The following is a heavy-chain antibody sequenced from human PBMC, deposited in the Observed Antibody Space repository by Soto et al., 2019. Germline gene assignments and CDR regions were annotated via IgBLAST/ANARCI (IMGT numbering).Heavy chain of an antibody. J-gene: IGHJ6*02. CDR3: ASPSLESYGMDV. Sequence: ASVKVSCKASGYTFTSYDINWVRQATGQGLEWMGWMNPNSGNTGYAQKFQGRVTMTRNTSISTAYMELSSLRSEDTAVYYCASPSLESYGMDVWGQGTTVTVSS. V-gene: IGHV1-8*01. CDR1: GYTFTSYD. CDR2: MNPNSGNT.